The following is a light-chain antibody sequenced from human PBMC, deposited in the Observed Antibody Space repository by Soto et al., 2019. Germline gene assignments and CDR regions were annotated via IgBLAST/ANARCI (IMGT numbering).Light chain of an antibody. J-gene: IGKJ1*01. V-gene: IGKV3-15*01. Sequence: EIVMTQSPATLSVSPGERATLSCRASQSVSSNLAWYQQKPGQAPRLLIYGASTRATGIPARFSGSGSGTEFTITISSRLSEDVAVDYCQQYNNWPRTFGQGTKVEIK. CDR2: GAS. CDR1: QSVSSN. CDR3: QQYNNWPRT.